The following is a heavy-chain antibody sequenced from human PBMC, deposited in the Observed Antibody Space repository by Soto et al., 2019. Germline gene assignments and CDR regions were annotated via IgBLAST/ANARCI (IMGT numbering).Heavy chain of an antibody. D-gene: IGHD6-19*01. CDR1: GDSVSSNSAA. Sequence: SQTLSLTCAISGDSVSSNSAAWNWIRQSPSRGLEWLGRTYYRSKWYNDYAVSVKSRITINPDTSKNQFSLQLNSVTPEDTAVYYCARDKGSESSGWYHGMDVWGQGTTVTVS. V-gene: IGHV6-1*01. CDR2: TYYRSKWYN. CDR3: ARDKGSESSGWYHGMDV. J-gene: IGHJ6*02.